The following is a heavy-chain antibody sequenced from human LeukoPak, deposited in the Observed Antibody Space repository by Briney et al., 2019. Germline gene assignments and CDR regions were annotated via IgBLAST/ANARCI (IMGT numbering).Heavy chain of an antibody. CDR1: GFTFSSYA. CDR2: ISGSGGST. D-gene: IGHD6-6*01. J-gene: IGHJ5*02. V-gene: IGHV3-23*01. CDR3: AKDKSSSSVSNWFDP. Sequence: PGGSLRLSCAASGFTFSSYAMSWVRQAPGKGLEWVSAISGSGGSTYYADSVKGRFTISRDNSKNTLYLQMNSRRAEDTAVYYCAKDKSSSSVSNWFDPWGQGTLVTVSS.